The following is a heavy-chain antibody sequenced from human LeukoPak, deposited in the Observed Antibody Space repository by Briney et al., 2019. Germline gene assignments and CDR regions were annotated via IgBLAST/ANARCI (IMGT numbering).Heavy chain of an antibody. CDR3: ARAPQTMYSSSLIYYYYYMDV. J-gene: IGHJ6*03. CDR1: GFAFSSYS. D-gene: IGHD6-6*01. CDR2: ISSSSSYI. Sequence: GGSLRLSCAASGFAFSSYSMNWVRQAPGKGLEWVSSISSSSSYIYYADSVKGRFTISRDNAKNSLYLQMNSLRAEDTAVYYCARAPQTMYSSSLIYYYYYMDVWGKGTTVTVSS. V-gene: IGHV3-21*01.